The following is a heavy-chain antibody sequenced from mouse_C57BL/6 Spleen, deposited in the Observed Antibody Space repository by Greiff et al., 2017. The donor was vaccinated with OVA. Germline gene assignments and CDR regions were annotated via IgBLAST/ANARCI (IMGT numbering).Heavy chain of an antibody. V-gene: IGHV3-6*01. Sequence: DVKLVESGPGLVKPSQSLSLTCSVTGYSITSGYYWNWIRQFPGNKLEWMGYISYDGSNNYNPSLKNRISITRDTSKNQFFLKLNSVTTEDTATYYCARHDGYFNAMDYWGQGTSVTVSS. D-gene: IGHD2-3*01. CDR1: GYSITSGYY. CDR3: ARHDGYFNAMDY. CDR2: ISYDGSN. J-gene: IGHJ4*01.